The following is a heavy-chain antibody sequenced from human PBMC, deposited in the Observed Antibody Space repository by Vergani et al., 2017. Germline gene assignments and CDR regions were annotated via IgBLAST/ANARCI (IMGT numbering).Heavy chain of an antibody. CDR2: IYSGGST. CDR1: GFTVSSNY. J-gene: IGHJ6*02. V-gene: IGHV3-66*02. CDR3: ARVRSVYYGSGSYYTTLRYYYYYGMDV. D-gene: IGHD3-10*01. Sequence: EVQLVESGGGLVQPVGSLRLSCAASGFTVSSNYMSWVRQAPGKGLEWVSVIYSGGSTYYADSVKGRFTISRDNSKNTLYLQMNSLRAEDTAVYYCARVRSVYYGSGSYYTTLRYYYYYGMDVWGQGTTVTVSS.